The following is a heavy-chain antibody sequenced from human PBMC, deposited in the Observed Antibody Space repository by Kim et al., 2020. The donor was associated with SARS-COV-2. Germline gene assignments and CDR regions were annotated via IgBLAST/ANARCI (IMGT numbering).Heavy chain of an antibody. Sequence: SETLSLTCTVSGGSMSSYYWRWIRQTPGKGLEWIGDNRYGSSTNYNPSLKSRVTISVDTSKNQFSLKLNSLTAADTAVYYCAGGYNFDYWGQGTLVTVS. CDR3: AGGYNFDY. J-gene: IGHJ4*02. CDR1: GGSMSSYY. CDR2: NRYGSST. D-gene: IGHD5-12*01. V-gene: IGHV4-59*08.